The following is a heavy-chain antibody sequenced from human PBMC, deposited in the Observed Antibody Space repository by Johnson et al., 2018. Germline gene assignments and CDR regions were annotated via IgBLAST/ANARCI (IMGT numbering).Heavy chain of an antibody. D-gene: IGHD6-19*01. J-gene: IGHJ6*02. V-gene: IGHV3-9*01. CDR3: ARDTVAVANYGMDV. CDR2: TTWNSGNI. Sequence: VQLVQSGGGLVQXGRSLRLSCAASGFTFDDYVMNWVRQAPGKGLEWVSGTTWNSGNIGYADSVKGRFTISRDNAKNSLYLQMNSLRAEDTALYYCARDTVAVANYGMDVWGQGTTVTVSS. CDR1: GFTFDDYV.